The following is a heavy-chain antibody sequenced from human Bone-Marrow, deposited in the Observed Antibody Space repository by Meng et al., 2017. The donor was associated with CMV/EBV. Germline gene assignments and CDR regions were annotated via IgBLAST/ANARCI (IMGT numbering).Heavy chain of an antibody. CDR3: ATYYDFWSGYFPYYYYGMDV. J-gene: IGHJ6*01. V-gene: IGHV1-69*05. Sequence: SVKVSCKASGGTFSSYAISWVRQAPGQGLEWMGGIIPIFGTANYAQKFQGRVTITTDESTSTAYMELSSLRSEDTAVYYCATYYDFWSGYFPYYYYGMDVWGQGTTVTGSS. CDR2: IIPIFGTA. CDR1: GGTFSSYA. D-gene: IGHD3-3*01.